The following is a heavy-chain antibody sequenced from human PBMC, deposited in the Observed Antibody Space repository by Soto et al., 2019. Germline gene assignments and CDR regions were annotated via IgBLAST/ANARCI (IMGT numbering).Heavy chain of an antibody. D-gene: IGHD3-9*01. J-gene: IGHJ4*02. CDR3: AKAYFDILTGYFGDY. V-gene: IGHV3-23*01. CDR1: GFTFSNYA. CDR2: MSNSGSRT. Sequence: VQLLETGGGLVQPGGSLRLSCAASGFTFSNYAMSWVRQAPGKGLEWVSGMSNSGSRTYYADSVKGRFIISRDNSKYTLYRLMNRLRPEDTAVYYCAKAYFDILTGYFGDYWGQGTLVSVSS.